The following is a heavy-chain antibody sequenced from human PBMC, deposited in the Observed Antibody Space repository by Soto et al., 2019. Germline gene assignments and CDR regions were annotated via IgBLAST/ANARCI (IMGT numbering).Heavy chain of an antibody. V-gene: IGHV3-74*01. CDR1: GFTFSSYW. CDR2: INSDGSST. D-gene: IGHD2-2*01. J-gene: IGHJ6*02. CDR3: ARDVSVLVPAAIDYYYYGMDV. Sequence: GGSLRLSCAASGFTFSSYWMHWVRQAPGKGLVWVSRINSDGSSTSYAVSVKVRFTIYRDNAKNTLYLQMNSLRAEDTAVYYCARDVSVLVPAAIDYYYYGMDVWGQGTTVTVSS.